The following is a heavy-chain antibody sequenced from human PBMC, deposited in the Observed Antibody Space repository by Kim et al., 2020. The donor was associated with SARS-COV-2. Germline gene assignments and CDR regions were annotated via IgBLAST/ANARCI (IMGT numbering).Heavy chain of an antibody. CDR3: GRDYSD. CDR1: RFIFSNYW. CDR2: IKEDGSEI. V-gene: IGHV3-7*01. Sequence: GGSLRLSCAASRFIFSNYWMSWVRQAPGKGLEWVANIKEDGSEIYYVDSVEGRFIISRDNAENSLYLQMNSLRAEDTAVYYCGRDYSDWGQGTLVTVSS. J-gene: IGHJ4*02. D-gene: IGHD6-13*01.